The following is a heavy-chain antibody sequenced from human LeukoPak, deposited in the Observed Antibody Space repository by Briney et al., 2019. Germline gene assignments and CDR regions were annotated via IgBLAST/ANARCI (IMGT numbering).Heavy chain of an antibody. J-gene: IGHJ4*02. CDR2: ISGSGGST. V-gene: IGHV3-23*01. Sequence: GGSLRLSCAASGFTFSSYAMSWVRQAPGKGLEWVSAISGSGGSTYYADSVKGRFTISRDNAKNSLYLQMNSLRAKDTAVYYCARVISSDQEFDYWGQGTLVTVSS. CDR1: GFTFSSYA. CDR3: ARVISSDQEFDY.